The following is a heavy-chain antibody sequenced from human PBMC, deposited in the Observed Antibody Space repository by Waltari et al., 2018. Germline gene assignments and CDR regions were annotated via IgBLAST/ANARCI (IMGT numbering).Heavy chain of an antibody. J-gene: IGHJ3*02. CDR1: GFTVSSNY. Sequence: EVQLVESGGGLIQPGGSLRLSCAASGFTVSSNYMSWVRQAPGKGLECVSVIYTGGSTYYADSVKGRFTISRDNSKNTLYLQMNSLRAEDTAVYYCARLSSIADGFDIWGQGTMVTVSS. V-gene: IGHV3-53*01. CDR2: IYTGGST. D-gene: IGHD6-6*01. CDR3: ARLSSIADGFDI.